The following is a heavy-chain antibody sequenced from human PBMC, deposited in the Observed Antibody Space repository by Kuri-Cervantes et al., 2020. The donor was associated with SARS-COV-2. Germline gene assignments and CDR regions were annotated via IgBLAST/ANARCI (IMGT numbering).Heavy chain of an antibody. CDR3: AKAIRRYDFWSGYSDY. V-gene: IGHV3-30*02. CDR1: GFTFSSFG. CDR2: IRYDGSNK. J-gene: IGHJ4*02. Sequence: LSLTCAASGFTFSSFGMHWVRQAPGKGLEWVAFIRYDGSNKNYADSVKGRFTISRDNSKNTLYLQMNSLRAEATAVYYCAKAIRRYDFWSGYSDYWGQGTLVTVSS. D-gene: IGHD3-3*01.